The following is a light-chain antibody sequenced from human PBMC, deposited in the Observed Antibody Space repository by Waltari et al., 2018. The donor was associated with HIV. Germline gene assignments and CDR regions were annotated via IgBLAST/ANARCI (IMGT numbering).Light chain of an antibody. CDR1: NIGSKK. CDR3: QVWDVSSVV. V-gene: IGLV3-9*01. CDR2: RNT. J-gene: IGLJ2*01. Sequence: YQVTQPLSMSVALGPTAWLTCEGNNIGSKKVHWYPKTSGQAPVVVIYRNTNRPTGIPERFSGSNSGNMATLTITSAQVGDEADYYCQVWDVSSVVFGGGTALTVL.